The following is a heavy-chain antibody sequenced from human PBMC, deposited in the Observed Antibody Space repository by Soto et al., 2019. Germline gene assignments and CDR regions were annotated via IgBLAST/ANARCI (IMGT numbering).Heavy chain of an antibody. J-gene: IGHJ4*02. CDR3: AKDGWLDFWSGYYMGYFDY. D-gene: IGHD3-3*01. CDR1: GFTFSSYA. Sequence: PGGSLRLSCAASGFTFSSYAMSWVRQAPGKGLEWVSAISGSGGSTYYADSVKGRFTISRDNSKNTLYLQMNSLRAEDTAVYYCAKDGWLDFWSGYYMGYFDYWGQGTLVTVSP. CDR2: ISGSGGST. V-gene: IGHV3-23*01.